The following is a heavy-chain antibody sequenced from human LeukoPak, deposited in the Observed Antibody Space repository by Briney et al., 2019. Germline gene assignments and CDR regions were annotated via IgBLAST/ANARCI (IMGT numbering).Heavy chain of an antibody. V-gene: IGHV1-18*01. Sequence: ASVKVSCKASGYTFTSYGISWVRQAPGQGLEWMGWISAYNGNTNYAQKLQGRVTMTTDTSTSTAYMELGSLRSDDTAVYYCARGWGYCTNGVCYTRNDAFDIWGQGTMVTVSS. CDR2: ISAYNGNT. J-gene: IGHJ3*02. CDR3: ARGWGYCTNGVCYTRNDAFDI. CDR1: GYTFTSYG. D-gene: IGHD2-8*01.